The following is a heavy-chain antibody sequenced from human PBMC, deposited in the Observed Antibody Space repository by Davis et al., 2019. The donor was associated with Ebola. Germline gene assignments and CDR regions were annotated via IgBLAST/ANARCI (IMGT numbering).Heavy chain of an antibody. J-gene: IGHJ4*02. CDR3: ARDLYSGSPRIDY. Sequence: GESLKISCAASGFTFSDYYMSWIRQAPGKGLEWVSYISSSGSTIYYADSVKGRFTISRDNAKNSLYLQMNSLRDEDTAVYYCARDLYSGSPRIDYWGQGTLVTVSS. CDR1: GFTFSDYY. D-gene: IGHD1-26*01. CDR2: ISSSGSTI. V-gene: IGHV3-11*04.